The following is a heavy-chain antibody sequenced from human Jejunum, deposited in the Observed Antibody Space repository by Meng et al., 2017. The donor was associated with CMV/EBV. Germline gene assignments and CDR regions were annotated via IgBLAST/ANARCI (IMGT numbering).Heavy chain of an antibody. CDR2: TSYDGNTQ. D-gene: IGHD6-13*01. CDR3: ARDGGGFNSSPFDH. Sequence: GFTFSSHAMHWVRQAPGKGLEWVAITSYDGNTQYYTDSVKGRFTISRDNSDNMLYLQMNSLRADDTAVYYCARDGGGFNSSPFDHWGQGTLVTVSS. V-gene: IGHV3-30*04. CDR1: GFTFSSHA. J-gene: IGHJ4*02.